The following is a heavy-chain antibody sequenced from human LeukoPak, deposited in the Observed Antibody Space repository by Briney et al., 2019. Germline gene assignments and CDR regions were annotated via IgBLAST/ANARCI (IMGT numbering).Heavy chain of an antibody. CDR3: VRGDHYYDSSGYYEGIDY. CDR2: ISGDATRT. CDR1: GFTFDDYA. V-gene: IGHV3-43*02. D-gene: IGHD3-22*01. Sequence: GGSLRLSCAASGFTFDDYAMHWVRQTPGKGLEWVSLISGDATRTYYADSLKGRFTISRDNSKNSLYLHMSSLRTEDTALYYCVRGDHYYDSSGYYEGIDYWGQGTLVTVSS. J-gene: IGHJ4*02.